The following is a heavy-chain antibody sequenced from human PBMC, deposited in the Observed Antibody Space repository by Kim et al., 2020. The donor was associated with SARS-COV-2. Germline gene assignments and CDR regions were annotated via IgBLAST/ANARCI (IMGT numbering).Heavy chain of an antibody. CDR3: TRKIRFLDMDV. J-gene: IGHJ6*02. V-gene: IGHV3-72*01. D-gene: IGHD3-16*01. Sequence: GGSLRLSCAASGFVFSDYNINWVRQAPGKGLEWVCPISNKANRYCKDVAATVKGSFSCLRDNDKSIIYLQMNSLQAEDSAVYSCTRKIRFLDMDVWCQGTTVTVSS. CDR2: ISNKANRYCK. CDR1: GFVFSDYN.